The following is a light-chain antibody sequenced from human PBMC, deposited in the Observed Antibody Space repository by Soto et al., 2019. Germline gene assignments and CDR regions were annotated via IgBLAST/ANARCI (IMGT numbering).Light chain of an antibody. J-gene: IGKJ2*01. CDR3: QQLNSYPYT. V-gene: IGKV1-9*01. CDR1: QAISNY. Sequence: DIQLTQSPSFLSASVGDRVTITCRASQAISNYLAWYQQKPGKAPNLLIYAASTLQSGVPSRFSGSGSGTEFILTISSLQPEDFATYYCQQLNSYPYTFGQGTKLEIK. CDR2: AAS.